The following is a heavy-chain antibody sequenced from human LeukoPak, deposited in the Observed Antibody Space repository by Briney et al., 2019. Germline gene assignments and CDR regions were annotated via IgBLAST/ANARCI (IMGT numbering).Heavy chain of an antibody. D-gene: IGHD3-9*01. Sequence: PGGSLRLSCAASGFTSSSYAMHWVRQAPGKGLEWVAVISYDGSNKYYADSVKGRFTISRDNSKNTLYLQMNSLRAEDTAVYYCARGGYFDWLPNDYWGQGTLVTVSS. CDR1: GFTSSSYA. CDR3: ARGGYFDWLPNDY. CDR2: ISYDGSNK. V-gene: IGHV3-30-3*01. J-gene: IGHJ4*02.